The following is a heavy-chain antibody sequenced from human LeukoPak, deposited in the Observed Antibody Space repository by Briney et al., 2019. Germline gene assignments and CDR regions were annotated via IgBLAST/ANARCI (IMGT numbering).Heavy chain of an antibody. J-gene: IGHJ6*02. Sequence: GGSLRLSCAASGFTFRSYWMSWVRQAPGKGLEWVAVISYDGSNKYYADSVKGRFTISRDNSKNTLYLQMNSLRAEDTAVYYCARAPGGITMVRGDYGMDVWGQGTTVTVSS. V-gene: IGHV3-30-3*01. CDR1: GFTFRSYW. D-gene: IGHD3-10*01. CDR2: ISYDGSNK. CDR3: ARAPGGITMVRGDYGMDV.